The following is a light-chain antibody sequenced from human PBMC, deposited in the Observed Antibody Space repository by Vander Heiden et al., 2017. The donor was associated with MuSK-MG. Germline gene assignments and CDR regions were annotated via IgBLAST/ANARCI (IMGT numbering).Light chain of an antibody. CDR1: QSINTY. V-gene: IGKV1-39*01. CDR2: AAS. J-gene: IGKJ4*01. CDR3: QQTYTKPLT. Sequence: DTQMTQSPSSLSASVGDRVTITCRASQSINTYLNWYQQKPGKAPNLLIYAASSLQSGVPSRFSGSESGTDFTLSISSLQPEDFAVYFCQQTYTKPLTFGGGTKVEIK.